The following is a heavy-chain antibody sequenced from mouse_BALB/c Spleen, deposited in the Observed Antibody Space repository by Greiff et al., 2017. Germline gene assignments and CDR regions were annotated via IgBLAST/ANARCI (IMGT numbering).Heavy chain of an antibody. CDR3: ARETGEGGVCFDY. CDR1: GYAFSSYW. Sequence: QVHVKQSGAELVRPGSSVKISCKASGYAFSSYWMNWVKQRPGQGLEWIGQIYPGDGDTNYNGKFKGKATLTADKSSSTAYMQLSSLTSEDSAVYFCARETGEGGVCFDYWGQGTTLTVSS. J-gene: IGHJ2*01. CDR2: IYPGDGDT. V-gene: IGHV1-80*01. D-gene: IGHD4-1*01.